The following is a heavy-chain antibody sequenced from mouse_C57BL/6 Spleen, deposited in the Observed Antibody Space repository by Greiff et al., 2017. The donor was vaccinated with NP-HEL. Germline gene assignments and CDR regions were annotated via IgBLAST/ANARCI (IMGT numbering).Heavy chain of an antibody. CDR2: INPGSGGT. Sequence: VQLQQSGAELVRPGTSVKVSCKASGYAFTNYLIEWVKQRPGQGLEWIGVINPGSGGTNYNEKFKGKATLTAAKSSSTAYMQLSSLTSEDSAVYFCARGATVVAFDYWGQGTTLTVSS. V-gene: IGHV1-54*01. D-gene: IGHD1-1*01. CDR1: GYAFTNYL. J-gene: IGHJ2*01. CDR3: ARGATVVAFDY.